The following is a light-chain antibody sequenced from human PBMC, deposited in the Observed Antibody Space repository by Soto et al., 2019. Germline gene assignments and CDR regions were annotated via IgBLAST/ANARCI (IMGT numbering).Light chain of an antibody. J-gene: IGLJ3*02. CDR3: YSYASAGTWV. Sequence: QSVLTQPASVSGSPGQSITISCTGTSSDVVSWSQQHPGKAPKLIIYEVRERPSGVSNRFSGSTSGNTASLTISGLQAEDEADYYCYSYASAGTWVFGGGTQLTVL. V-gene: IGLV2-23*02. CDR1: SSDVV. CDR2: EVR.